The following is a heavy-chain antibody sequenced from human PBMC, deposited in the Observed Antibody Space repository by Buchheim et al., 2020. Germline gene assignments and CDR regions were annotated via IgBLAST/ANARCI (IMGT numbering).Heavy chain of an antibody. CDR1: GFTFSSYW. D-gene: IGHD3-10*01. Sequence: EVQLVESGGGLVQPGGSLRLSCAASGFTFSSYWMSWVRQAPGKGLEWVANIKQDGSEKYYVDSVKGRFTISRDNAKNSLYLQMNSLRAEDTAVYDCARDRRNVLLLCGEAPLDYGGQGTL. J-gene: IGHJ4*02. CDR2: IKQDGSEK. CDR3: ARDRRNVLLLCGEAPLDY. V-gene: IGHV3-7*01.